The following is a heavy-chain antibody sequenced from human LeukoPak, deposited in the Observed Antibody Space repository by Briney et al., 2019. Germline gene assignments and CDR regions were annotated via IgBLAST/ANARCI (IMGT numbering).Heavy chain of an antibody. V-gene: IGHV1-46*01. CDR3: ARDQALCDSSGYYEPFLPLTNLEYFQH. D-gene: IGHD3-22*01. Sequence: ASVKVSCKASGYTFTSYYMHWVRQAPGQGLEWMGIINPSGGSTSYAQKFQGRVTMTRDTSTSTVYMELRSLRSDDTAVYYCARDQALCDSSGYYEPFLPLTNLEYFQHWGQGTLVTVSS. CDR1: GYTFTSYY. CDR2: INPSGGST. J-gene: IGHJ1*01.